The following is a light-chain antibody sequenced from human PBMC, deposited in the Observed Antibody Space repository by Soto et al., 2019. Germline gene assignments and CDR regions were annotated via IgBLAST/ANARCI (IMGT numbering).Light chain of an antibody. CDR3: QQYGRSPFT. V-gene: IGKV3-20*01. J-gene: IGKJ3*01. Sequence: EIVLTQSPGTLSLSPGERATLSCRASQSVSSSYLAWYQQTPGQAPRLLIYGASSRATGIPGRFSGSGSGTDFTLTISRLEPEDFAVYYCQQYGRSPFTFGPGTKVDIK. CDR1: QSVSSSY. CDR2: GAS.